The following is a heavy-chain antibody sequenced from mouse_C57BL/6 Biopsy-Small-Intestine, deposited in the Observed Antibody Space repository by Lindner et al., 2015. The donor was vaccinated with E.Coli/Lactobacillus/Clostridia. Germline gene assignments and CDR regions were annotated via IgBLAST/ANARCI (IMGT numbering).Heavy chain of an antibody. V-gene: IGHV14-2*02. D-gene: IGHD1-1*01. J-gene: IGHJ1*01. CDR2: INPNSGGT. CDR3: ARSFEDYYYYGLDV. Sequence: SVKVSCKTSGYTFRDYYIHWVRQAPGQGLEYLGWINPNSGGTNYAQNFHGRVTITRDTSIATAYMELIRLTSDDTAMYYCARSFEDYYYYGLDVWGQGTTVSVSS. CDR1: GYTFRDYY.